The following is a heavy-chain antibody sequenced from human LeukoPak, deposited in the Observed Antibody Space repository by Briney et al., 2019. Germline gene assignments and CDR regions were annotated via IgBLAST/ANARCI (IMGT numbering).Heavy chain of an antibody. D-gene: IGHD3/OR15-3a*01. J-gene: IGHJ6*04. CDR1: GGSISSSSYY. Sequence: NTSETLSLTCTVSGGSISSSSYYWGWIRQPPGKGLEWIGSIYHSGSTYYNPSLKSRVTISVDTSKNQFSLKLSSVTAADTAVYYCARASPLISMDVWGKGTTVTVSS. V-gene: IGHV4-39*07. CDR2: IYHSGST. CDR3: ARASPLISMDV.